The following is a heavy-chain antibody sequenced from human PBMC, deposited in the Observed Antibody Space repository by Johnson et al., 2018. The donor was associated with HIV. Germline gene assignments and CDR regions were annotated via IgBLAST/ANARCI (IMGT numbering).Heavy chain of an antibody. D-gene: IGHD3-22*01. CDR1: GFTFSSYG. V-gene: IGHV3-30*02. CDR3: AKDYYDSSGIMGGTFDI. Sequence: QVQLVESGGGVVQPGGSLRLSCAASGFTFSSYGMYWVRQAPGKGLEWVAFIRYDRSYKYYADSVKGRFTISRDNSKNTLYLQMNSLRAEDTAVYYCAKDYYDSSGIMGGTFDIWGQGTMVTVSS. J-gene: IGHJ3*02. CDR2: IRYDRSYK.